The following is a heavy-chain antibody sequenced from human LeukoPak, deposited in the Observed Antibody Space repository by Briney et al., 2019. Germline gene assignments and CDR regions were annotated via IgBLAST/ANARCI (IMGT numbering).Heavy chain of an antibody. J-gene: IGHJ4*02. CDR1: GFTVSSNY. D-gene: IGHD1-26*01. Sequence: GGSLRLSCAASGFTVSSNYMSWVRQAPGKGLEWVSVIYSGGSTYYADSVKGRFTISRDNSKNTLYLQMNSLRAEDTAVYYCARDVSGSYYGEIDYWGQGTLVTVSS. CDR2: IYSGGST. V-gene: IGHV3-66*01. CDR3: ARDVSGSYYGEIDY.